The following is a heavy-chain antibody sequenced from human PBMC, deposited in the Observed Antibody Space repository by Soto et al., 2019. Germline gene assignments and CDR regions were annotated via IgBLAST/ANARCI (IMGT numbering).Heavy chain of an antibody. D-gene: IGHD3-10*01. J-gene: IGHJ3*02. CDR2: TYYRSKLYI. V-gene: IGHV6-1*01. CDR3: ARGRGSMYAFDI. Sequence: QVQLQQSGPGLVKPSQTLSLTCAISGDSVSRNSATWNRIRQSPSRGLEWLGRTYYRSKLYIDYALSVKSRISINPDTAKNQFSLQLSSVTPEDTAVYYCARGRGSMYAFDIWGQGTMVTVSS. CDR1: GDSVSRNSAT.